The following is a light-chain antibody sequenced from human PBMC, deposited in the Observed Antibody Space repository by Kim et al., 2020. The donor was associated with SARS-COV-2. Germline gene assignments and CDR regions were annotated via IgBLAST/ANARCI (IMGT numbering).Light chain of an antibody. CDR1: QSVTAIK. CDR3: QQYFSAPLT. J-gene: IGKJ4*01. V-gene: IGKV3-20*01. Sequence: LSPGERATLSCRASQSVTAIKLAWIQQKPGQAPRFLIYRASSRATGIPDRFSGSGSGTDFTLTISRLEPEDFAVYYCQQYFSAPLTVGGGTKLEI. CDR2: RAS.